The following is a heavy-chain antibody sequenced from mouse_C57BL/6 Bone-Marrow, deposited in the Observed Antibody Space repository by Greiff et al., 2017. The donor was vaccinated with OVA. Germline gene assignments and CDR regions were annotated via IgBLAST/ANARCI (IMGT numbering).Heavy chain of an antibody. J-gene: IGHJ3*01. CDR2: ISSGGDYI. D-gene: IGHD2-4*01. V-gene: IGHV5-9-1*02. CDR3: TSDRLYYDLRWLAY. Sequence: EVMLVESGEGLVKPGGSLKLSCAASGFTFSSYAMSWVRQTPEKRLEWVAYISSGGDYIYYADTVKGRFTISRANARNTLYLQMSRLKSEDTAMYYCTSDRLYYDLRWLAYWGQGTLVTVSA. CDR1: GFTFSSYA.